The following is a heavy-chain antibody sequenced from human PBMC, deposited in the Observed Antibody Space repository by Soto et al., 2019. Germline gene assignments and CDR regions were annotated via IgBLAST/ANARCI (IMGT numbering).Heavy chain of an antibody. CDR3: ATEPYFYDSSGVDV. CDR1: GFTLRTAW. J-gene: IGHJ6*02. V-gene: IGHV3-15*07. CDR2: IKRESEGGTT. Sequence: EVQLVESGGGLVKPGGSLRLACAASGFTLRTAWMNWVRQAPGKGLEWVGRIKRESEGGTTDYGVSVRVRFTISRDESQNTLYLQVNSPGAEDTAVYYCATEPYFYDSSGVDVVGQGTTVTVSS.